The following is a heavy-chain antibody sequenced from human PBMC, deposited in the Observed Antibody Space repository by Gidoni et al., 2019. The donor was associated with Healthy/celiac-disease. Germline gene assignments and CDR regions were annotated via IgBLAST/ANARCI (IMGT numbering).Heavy chain of an antibody. CDR2: IFSNDEK. Sequence: QVTLKESGPVLVKPTETPMLTCTASGFPLRTARMGVCWSRQPPGKALEWLAHIFSNDEKSYSTSLKSRLTSSKDTSKSQVVLTMTNMDPVDTATYYCARRGYSGSDHAFDIWGQGTMVTVSS. CDR3: ARRGYSGSDHAFDI. J-gene: IGHJ3*02. CDR1: GFPLRTARMG. V-gene: IGHV2-26*01. D-gene: IGHD5-12*01.